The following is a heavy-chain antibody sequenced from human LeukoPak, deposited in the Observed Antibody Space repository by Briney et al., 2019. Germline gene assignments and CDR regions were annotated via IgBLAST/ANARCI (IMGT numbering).Heavy chain of an antibody. CDR2: ISNSGSTR. CDR1: GFTFSDYY. CDR3: ARGLSGYASSLGY. V-gene: IGHV3-11*04. Sequence: PGGSLRLSCAASGFTFSDYYMTWIRQAPGKGLEWVSYISNSGSTRYYADSVKGRFTISRDNAKNSLYLQMNSLRAEDTAVYYCARGLSGYASSLGYWGQGTLVTVSA. J-gene: IGHJ4*02. D-gene: IGHD6-6*01.